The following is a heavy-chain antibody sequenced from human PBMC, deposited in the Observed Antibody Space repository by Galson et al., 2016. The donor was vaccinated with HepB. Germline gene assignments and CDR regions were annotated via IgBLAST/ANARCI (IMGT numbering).Heavy chain of an antibody. CDR3: ARYWGAMADDGFDI. CDR1: GYTFTTYY. CDR2: INPSDGST. J-gene: IGHJ3*02. D-gene: IGHD3-16*01. V-gene: IGHV1-46*01. Sequence: SVKVSCKASGYTFTTYYMHWVRQAPGQGLEWMGIINPSDGSTSYTPKFQGRPTMTRDTSTSTVYMELSSLRSADTAVYYCARYWGAMADDGFDIWGQGAMVTVSS.